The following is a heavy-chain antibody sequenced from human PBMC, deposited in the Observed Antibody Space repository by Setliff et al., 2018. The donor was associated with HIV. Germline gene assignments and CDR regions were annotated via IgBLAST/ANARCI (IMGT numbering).Heavy chain of an antibody. J-gene: IGHJ6*03. V-gene: IGHV4-39*01. CDR3: ASRSSYVPLYYYYMDV. CDR1: GASISNSNSY. CDR2: IYDSGST. Sequence: SETLSLTCSVYGASISNSNSYWGWIRQPPGKRLEWLGSIYDSGSTSYNPSLSSRLTISVDTSKNQFSLKLSSVTAADTAVYYCASRSSYVPLYYYYMDVWGKGTTVTVSS. D-gene: IGHD3-16*01.